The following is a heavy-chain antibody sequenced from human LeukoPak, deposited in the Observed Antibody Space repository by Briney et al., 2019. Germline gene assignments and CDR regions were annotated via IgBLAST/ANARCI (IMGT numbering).Heavy chain of an antibody. V-gene: IGHV4-61*01. Sequence: SETLSLTCTVSGASVSSGSYYWSWVRQPPGKGLEWIVYIYYSGSTNYNASLKSRVTISVDMSKNQFSLRLNSVTAADTAVYYCARSRAFNSGAFDPWGQGSLVTVSS. CDR2: IYYSGST. CDR3: ARSRAFNSGAFDP. CDR1: GASVSSGSYY. J-gene: IGHJ5*02. D-gene: IGHD1-26*01.